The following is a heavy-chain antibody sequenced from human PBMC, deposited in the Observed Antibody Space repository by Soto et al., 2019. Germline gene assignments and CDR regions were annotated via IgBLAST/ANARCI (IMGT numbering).Heavy chain of an antibody. CDR1: GFTFSSYS. Sequence: EVQLVESGGGLVQPGGSLRLSCAASGFTFSSYSMNWVRQAPGKGLEWVSYISSSSSTIYYADSVKGRFTISRDNAKNSLYLQMNSLRAEDTAVYYCAVGGYSGYDRLFDPWGQGTLVTVSS. V-gene: IGHV3-48*01. J-gene: IGHJ5*02. CDR2: ISSSSSTI. D-gene: IGHD5-12*01. CDR3: AVGGYSGYDRLFDP.